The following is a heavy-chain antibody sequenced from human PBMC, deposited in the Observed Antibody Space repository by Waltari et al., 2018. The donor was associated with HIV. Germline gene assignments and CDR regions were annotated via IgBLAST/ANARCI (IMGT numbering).Heavy chain of an antibody. V-gene: IGHV4-34*01. J-gene: IGHJ4*02. CDR1: GGSFSGYF. D-gene: IGHD3-10*01. CDR3: ARVFGGGHFDY. Sequence: QVQLQQWGAGLLKPSETLSLTCAVYGGSFSGYFWTWIRQAPGKGLDWIGEINQSGNTRYNPSLKSRVTTSIDTSKNQFSLRLNSVTAADTAVYYCARVFGGGHFDYWGRGTLVTVS. CDR2: INQSGNT.